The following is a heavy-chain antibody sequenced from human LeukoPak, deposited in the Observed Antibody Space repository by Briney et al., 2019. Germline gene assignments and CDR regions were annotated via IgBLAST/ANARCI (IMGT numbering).Heavy chain of an antibody. CDR1: GGSISSSSYY. CDR2: IYYSGST. V-gene: IGHV4-39*01. J-gene: IGHJ3*02. CDR3: ARTNTYYYDSSGYPTDAFDI. D-gene: IGHD3-22*01. Sequence: PSETLSLTCTVSGGSISSSSYYWGWIRQPPGKGLEWIGSIYYSGSTYYNPSLKSRVTISVDTSKNQFSLKLSSVTAADTAVYYCARTNTYYYDSSGYPTDAFDIWGQGTMVTVSS.